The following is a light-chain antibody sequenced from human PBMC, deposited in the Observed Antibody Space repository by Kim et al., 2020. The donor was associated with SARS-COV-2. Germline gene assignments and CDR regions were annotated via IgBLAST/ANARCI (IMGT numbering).Light chain of an antibody. J-gene: IGLJ3*02. CDR3: QTWGTGINWV. V-gene: IGLV4-69*01. CDR2: LNSDGSH. CDR1: SGHSSYA. Sequence: QLVLTQSPSASASLGASVKLTCTLSSGHSSYAIAWHQQQPEKGPRYLMKLNSDGSHGKGDGIPDRFSGSSSGAERYLTISSLQSEDEADYYCQTWGTGINWVFGGGTQLTVL.